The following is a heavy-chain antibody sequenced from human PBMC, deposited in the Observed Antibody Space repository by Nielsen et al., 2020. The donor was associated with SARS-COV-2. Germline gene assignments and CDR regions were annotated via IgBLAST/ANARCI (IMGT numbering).Heavy chain of an antibody. CDR1: GGSFSGYY. V-gene: IGHV4-34*01. CDR3: ARGQVATQFDY. J-gene: IGHJ4*02. CDR2: INHSGST. D-gene: IGHD5-12*01. Sequence: GSLSLSCAVYGGSFSGYYWSWIRQPPGKGLEWIGEINHSGSTNYNPSLKSRVTISVDTSKNQFSLKLSSVTAADTAVYYCARGQVATQFDYWGQGTLVTVSS.